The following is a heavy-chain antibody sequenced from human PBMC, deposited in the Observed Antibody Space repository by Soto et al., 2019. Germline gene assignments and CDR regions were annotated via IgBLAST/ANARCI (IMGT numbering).Heavy chain of an antibody. V-gene: IGHV3-23*01. D-gene: IGHD1-1*01. J-gene: IGHJ5*02. CDR1: GFTFSSSA. CDR2: ISDSGDRT. CDR3: AKSLNINWKNWFDP. Sequence: EEQLLESGGGLVQPGESLRLSCAASGFTFSSSAMNWVRQTPGKGLEWVSLISDSGDRTHYADSVRGRFSISRDNSKNTLYLQMYSLRAEDTAVYYCAKSLNINWKNWFDPWCQGNLGTVSS.